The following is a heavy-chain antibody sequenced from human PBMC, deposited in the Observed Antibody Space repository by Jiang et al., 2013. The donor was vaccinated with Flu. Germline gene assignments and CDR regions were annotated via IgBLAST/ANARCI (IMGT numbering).Heavy chain of an antibody. D-gene: IGHD1-26*01. V-gene: IGHV4-59*08. CDR1: GGSMTVNH. Sequence: SLTCTVSGGSMTVNHWSWIRQPPGKGLQWIGSISYSGNPMYNPSLQSRVSISIDTPNNQFFLELNSMTAADTAVYYCARHLGMDVWGQGTTVTVSS. CDR3: ARHLGMDV. CDR2: ISYSGNP. J-gene: IGHJ6*02.